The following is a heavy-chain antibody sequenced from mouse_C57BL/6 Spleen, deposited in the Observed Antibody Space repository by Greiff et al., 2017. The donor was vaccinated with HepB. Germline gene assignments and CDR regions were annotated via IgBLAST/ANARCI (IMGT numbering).Heavy chain of an antibody. D-gene: IGHD2-2*01. V-gene: IGHV1-52*01. CDR1: GYTFTSYW. Sequence: QVQLQQSGAELVRPGSSVKLSCKASGYTFTSYWMHWVKQRPIQGLEWIGNIDPSDSETHYNQKFKDKATLTVDKSSSTAYMQLSSLTSGDSAVYYCARLWLGYFDVWGTGTTVTVSS. CDR2: IDPSDSET. CDR3: ARLWLGYFDV. J-gene: IGHJ1*03.